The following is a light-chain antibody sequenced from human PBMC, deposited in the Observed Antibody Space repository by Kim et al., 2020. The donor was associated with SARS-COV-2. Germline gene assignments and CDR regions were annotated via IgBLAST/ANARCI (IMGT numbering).Light chain of an antibody. V-gene: IGLV1-40*01. CDR1: SSNIGAGYD. CDR3: QSFDISLSGWV. CDR2: TNN. Sequence: RVTISCTGSSSNIGAGYDVHWYQQLPGTAPKVIIYTNNNRPSGVPDRFSGSKSATSASLAITGLQAEDEADYYCQSFDISLSGWVFGGGTQLTVL. J-gene: IGLJ3*02.